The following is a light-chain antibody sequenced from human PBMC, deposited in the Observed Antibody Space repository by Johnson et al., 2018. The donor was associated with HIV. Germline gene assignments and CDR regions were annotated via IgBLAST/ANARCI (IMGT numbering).Light chain of an antibody. J-gene: IGLJ1*01. Sequence: QPVLTQPPSVSGAPGQRVTISCTGSSSNIGAGYDVHWYQQFPGTAPKLLIYGNDHRPSGVPERFPGPKPGTSATLGLTGLPTRDEADYYCGTWESSLSALYVFGTGTKVTVL. V-gene: IGLV1-40*01. CDR1: SSNIGAGYD. CDR3: GTWESSLSALYV. CDR2: GND.